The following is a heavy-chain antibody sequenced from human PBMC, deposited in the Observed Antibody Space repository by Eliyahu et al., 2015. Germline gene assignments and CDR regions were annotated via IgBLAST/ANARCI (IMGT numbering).Heavy chain of an antibody. CDR2: IDGDDEK. Sequence: QVTLRESGPALVKPKQTLTLTCTFSGFSLTTSAMCVSWIRQPPGKAPEWLALIDGDDEKYYRTSLKTRLTISKETSKNQVVLTMTNMDPVDTATYYCARTDSLKGASTYFDYWGQGILVTVSS. J-gene: IGHJ4*02. D-gene: IGHD3-16*01. CDR3: ARTDSLKGASTYFDY. V-gene: IGHV2-70*01. CDR1: GFSLTTSAMC.